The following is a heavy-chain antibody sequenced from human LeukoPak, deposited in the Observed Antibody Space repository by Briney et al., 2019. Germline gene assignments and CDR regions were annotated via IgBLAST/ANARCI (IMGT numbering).Heavy chain of an antibody. CDR1: GGSISTYY. CDR3: ARGTTAYYYYYYYMDV. Sequence: SETLSLTCTVSGGSISTYYWSWIRQSPGKGLGWIGYIHYSGTTNYNPSLKSRGTISVDTSKNQFSLKLSSVTAADTAVYYCARGTTAYYYYYYYMDVWGKGTTVTVSS. D-gene: IGHD4-17*01. J-gene: IGHJ6*03. V-gene: IGHV4-59*08. CDR2: IHYSGTT.